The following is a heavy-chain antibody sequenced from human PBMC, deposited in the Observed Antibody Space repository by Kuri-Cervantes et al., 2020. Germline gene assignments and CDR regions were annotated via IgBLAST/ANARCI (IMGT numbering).Heavy chain of an antibody. CDR2: ISYDGSNK. Sequence: GESLKISCAASGFTFSSYAMHWVRQAPGKGLEWVAVISYDGSNKYYADSVKGRFTISRDNSKNTLYLQMNGLRAEDTAVYYCAGDRDAFDIWGQGTMVTVSS. CDR3: AGDRDAFDI. J-gene: IGHJ3*02. V-gene: IGHV3-30-3*01. CDR1: GFTFSSYA.